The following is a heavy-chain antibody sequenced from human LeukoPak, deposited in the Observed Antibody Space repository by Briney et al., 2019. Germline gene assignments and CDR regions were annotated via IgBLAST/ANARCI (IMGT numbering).Heavy chain of an antibody. V-gene: IGHV3-9*01. Sequence: GGSLRLSCAASGFTFDDYAMHWVRQAPGKGLEWVSGISWNSGSIGYADSVKGRFTISRDNAKNSLYLQMNSLRAEDTAVYYCARVIRDIVVVVAATSTRYGMDVWGKGTTVTVSS. J-gene: IGHJ6*04. CDR1: GFTFDDYA. D-gene: IGHD2-15*01. CDR2: ISWNSGSI. CDR3: ARVIRDIVVVVAATSTRYGMDV.